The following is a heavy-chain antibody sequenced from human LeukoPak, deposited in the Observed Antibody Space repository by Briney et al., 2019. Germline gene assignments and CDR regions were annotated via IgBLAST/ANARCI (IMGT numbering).Heavy chain of an antibody. Sequence: GGSLRLSCAASGFAVSTNYMSWVRQAPGKGLEWVSVIYSGGTTFYADSVKGRFTISRDNSNNTLYLQMNSLRADDTAVYYCTKLKGWYGEGFFDYWGQGTLVTVSS. CDR3: TKLKGWYGEGFFDY. D-gene: IGHD3-10*01. J-gene: IGHJ4*02. V-gene: IGHV3-53*01. CDR1: GFAVSTNY. CDR2: IYSGGTT.